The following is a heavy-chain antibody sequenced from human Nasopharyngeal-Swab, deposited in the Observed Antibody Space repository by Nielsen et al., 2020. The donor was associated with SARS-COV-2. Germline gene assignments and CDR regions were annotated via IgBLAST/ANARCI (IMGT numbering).Heavy chain of an antibody. CDR2: IYYSGST. J-gene: IGHJ6*03. CDR3: ARDPGTLYYYYYMDV. V-gene: IGHV4-59*01. Sequence: RQPPGKGLEWIGYIYYSGSTNYNPSLKSRVNISVDRSKTQFYLKLNSVTAADTAVYFCARDPGTLYYYYYMDVWGKGTTVTVSS.